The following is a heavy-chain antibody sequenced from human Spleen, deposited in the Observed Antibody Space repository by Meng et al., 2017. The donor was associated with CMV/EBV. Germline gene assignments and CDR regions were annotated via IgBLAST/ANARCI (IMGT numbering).Heavy chain of an antibody. J-gene: IGHJ4*02. Sequence: GESLKISCAASGFTFSSYEMNWVRQAPGKGLEWVSYISSSGSTIYYADSVKGRFSISRDNSKNTLYLQMNSLRAEDTAVYYCARGWRSYDSSGYRYNGYFDYWGQGTLVTVSS. V-gene: IGHV3-48*03. CDR3: ARGWRSYDSSGYRYNGYFDY. CDR2: ISSSGSTI. D-gene: IGHD3-22*01. CDR1: GFTFSSYE.